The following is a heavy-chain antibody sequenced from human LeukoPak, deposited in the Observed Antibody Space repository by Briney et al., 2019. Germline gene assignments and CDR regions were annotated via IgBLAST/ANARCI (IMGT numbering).Heavy chain of an antibody. J-gene: IGHJ4*02. D-gene: IGHD5-18*01. CDR2: ISAYNGNT. CDR3: ARRRIQLWADYFDY. V-gene: IGHV1-18*01. Sequence: ASVKVSCKASGGTFSSYAISWVRQAPGQGLEWMGWISAYNGNTNYAQKLQGRVTMTTDTSTSTAYMELRSLRSDDTAVYYCARRRIQLWADYFDYWGQGTLVTVSS. CDR1: GGTFSSYA.